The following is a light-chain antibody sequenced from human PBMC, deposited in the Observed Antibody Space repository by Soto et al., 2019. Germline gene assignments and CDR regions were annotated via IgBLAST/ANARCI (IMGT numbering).Light chain of an antibody. CDR2: RNS. J-gene: IGLJ1*01. CDR3: QSCDSSLSGSGV. CDR1: SSNIGAGYD. V-gene: IGLV1-40*01. Sequence: QSVLTHPPPVSGAPGQRVTISCTGSSSNIGAGYDVHWYQQLPGTAPKLLIYRNSNRPSGVPDRFSGSKSGTSASLAITGLQAEDEADYYCQSCDSSLSGSGVFGTGTKVTVL.